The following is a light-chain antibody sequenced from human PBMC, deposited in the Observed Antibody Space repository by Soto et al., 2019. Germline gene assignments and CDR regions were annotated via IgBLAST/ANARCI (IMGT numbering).Light chain of an antibody. CDR1: SSDVGNYNY. V-gene: IGLV2-8*01. J-gene: IGLJ3*02. CDR2: EVN. Sequence: QSALTQPPSASGSPGQSVTISCTGTSSDVGNYNYVSWYQQQPGKVPKLMIYEVNKRPSGVPDRFSGSKSGNTASLTVSGLKAEDEADYYCSSYAGSNKVFGGGTKLTVL. CDR3: SSYAGSNKV.